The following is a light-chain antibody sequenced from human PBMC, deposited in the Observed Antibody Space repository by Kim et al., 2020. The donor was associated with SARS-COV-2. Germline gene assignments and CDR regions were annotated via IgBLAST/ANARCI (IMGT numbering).Light chain of an antibody. J-gene: IGKJ2*01. CDR2: GAS. Sequence: EIVLTQSPGTLSLSPGENATLSCRASQSVSSGYLAWYQQKPGQAPRLLIYGASSRATGIPDRFSGSGSGTDFTLTISRLEPEDFAVYYCRQYVSSPYTFGQGTKLEI. CDR1: QSVSSGY. CDR3: RQYVSSPYT. V-gene: IGKV3-20*01.